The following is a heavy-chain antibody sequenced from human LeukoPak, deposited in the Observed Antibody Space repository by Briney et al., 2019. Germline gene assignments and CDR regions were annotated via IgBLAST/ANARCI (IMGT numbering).Heavy chain of an antibody. CDR2: INAGNGNT. D-gene: IGHD6-19*01. Sequence: AASVKVSCKASGYTFTSYAMHWVRQAPGQRLEWMGWINAGNGNTKYSQKFQGRVTITRDTSASTAYMELSSLRSEDTAVYYCARVPLASSGWYPARFDYWGQGTLVTVSS. J-gene: IGHJ4*02. CDR3: ARVPLASSGWYPARFDY. CDR1: GYTFTSYA. V-gene: IGHV1-3*01.